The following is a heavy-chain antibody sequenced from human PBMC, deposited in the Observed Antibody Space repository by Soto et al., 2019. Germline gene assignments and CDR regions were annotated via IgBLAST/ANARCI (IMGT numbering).Heavy chain of an antibody. CDR2: IYYSGST. J-gene: IGHJ4*02. D-gene: IGHD3-3*01. Sequence: SETLSLTCTVSGGSISSYYWSWIRQPPGKGLEWIGYIYYSGSTNYNPSLKSRVTISVDTSNNQFSLKLSSVNAADTAVYYCARHGPPYHDFWSPYFDYWGQGTLVTVS. CDR1: GGSISSYY. CDR3: ARHGPPYHDFWSPYFDY. V-gene: IGHV4-59*08.